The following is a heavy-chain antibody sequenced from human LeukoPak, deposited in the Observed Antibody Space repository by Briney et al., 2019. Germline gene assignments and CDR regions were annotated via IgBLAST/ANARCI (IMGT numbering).Heavy chain of an antibody. Sequence: SETLSLTCTVSGDSISSTTYSWGWIRQPPGKGLEWIGSIYSSGSTFYNPSLKSPVTISVDTSKNQFSLKLSSVTAADTAVYYCARHLTDQWLAFYYYYMDVWGKGTTVTISS. CDR3: ARHLTDQWLAFYYYYMDV. CDR1: GDSISSTTYS. J-gene: IGHJ6*03. D-gene: IGHD6-19*01. V-gene: IGHV4-39*01. CDR2: IYSSGST.